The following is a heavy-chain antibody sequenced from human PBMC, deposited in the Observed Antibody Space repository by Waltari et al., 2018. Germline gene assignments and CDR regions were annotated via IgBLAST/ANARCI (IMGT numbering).Heavy chain of an antibody. D-gene: IGHD3-3*01. J-gene: IGHJ6*03. CDR2: ISSSSSTI. CDR3: ARDSPEFWKSHYYYMDV. Sequence: EVQLVESGGGLVQPGGSLRLSCAASGFTFSSYSMSWVGQAPGKGREWVSYISSSSSTIYYADSVKGRFTISRDNAKNSLYLQMNSLRAEDTAVYYCARDSPEFWKSHYYYMDVWGKGTTVTVSS. V-gene: IGHV3-48*04. CDR1: GFTFSSYS.